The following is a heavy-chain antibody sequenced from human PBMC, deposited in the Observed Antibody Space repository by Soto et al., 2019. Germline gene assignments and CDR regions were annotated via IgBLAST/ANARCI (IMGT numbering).Heavy chain of an antibody. CDR3: ARGMCGGSCYYYYGMDV. V-gene: IGHV3-7*01. Sequence: GGSLRLSCAASGFTFSSYWMSWVRQAPGKGLEWVANIKQDGSEKYYVDSVKGRFTISRDNAKNSLYLQMNSLRAEDTAVYYCARGMCGGSCYYYYGMDVWGQGTTLTVSS. D-gene: IGHD2-15*01. CDR1: GFTFSSYW. J-gene: IGHJ6*02. CDR2: IKQDGSEK.